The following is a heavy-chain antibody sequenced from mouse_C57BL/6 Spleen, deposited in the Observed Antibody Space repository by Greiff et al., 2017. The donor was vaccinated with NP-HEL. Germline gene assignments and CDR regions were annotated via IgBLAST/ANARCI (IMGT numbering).Heavy chain of an antibody. Sequence: LQESGPELVKPGASVKISCKASGYSFTDYNMNWVKQSNGKSLEWIGVINPNYGTTSYNQKFKGKATLTVDQSSSTAYMQLNSLTSEDSAVYYGERGGNYRFYYAMDYWGQGTSVTVSS. V-gene: IGHV1-39*01. D-gene: IGHD2-1*01. CDR2: INPNYGTT. CDR3: ERGGNYRFYYAMDY. CDR1: GYSFTDYN. J-gene: IGHJ4*01.